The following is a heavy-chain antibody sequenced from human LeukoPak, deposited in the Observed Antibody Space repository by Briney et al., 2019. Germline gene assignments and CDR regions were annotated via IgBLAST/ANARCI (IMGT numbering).Heavy chain of an antibody. CDR2: ISGSGGST. CDR1: GFTFKHFA. V-gene: IGHV3-23*01. D-gene: IGHD6-13*01. CDR3: AKSAALAAAGTEPYFDY. Sequence: GGSLRLSCAASGFTFKHFAMSWVRQAPGKGLEWVSAISGSGGSTYYADSVKGRFTISRDNSKNTLYLQMNSLRAEDTAVYYCAKSAALAAAGTEPYFDYWGQGTLVTVSS. J-gene: IGHJ4*02.